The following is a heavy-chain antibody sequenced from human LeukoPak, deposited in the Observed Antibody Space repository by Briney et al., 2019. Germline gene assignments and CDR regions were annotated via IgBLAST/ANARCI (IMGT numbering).Heavy chain of an antibody. CDR3: ARRGCSSTSCYAEWFDP. V-gene: IGHV1-2*02. CDR2: INPNSGGT. D-gene: IGHD2-2*01. J-gene: IGHJ5*02. Sequence: HGASVKASCKASGYTFTGYYMHWVRQAPGQGLEWMGWINPNSGGTNYAQKFQGRVTMTRDTSISTAYMELSRLRSDDTAVYYCARRGCSSTSCYAEWFDPWGQGTLVTVSS. CDR1: GYTFTGYY.